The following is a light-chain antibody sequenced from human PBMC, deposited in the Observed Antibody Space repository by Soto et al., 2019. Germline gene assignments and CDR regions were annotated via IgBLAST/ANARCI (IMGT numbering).Light chain of an antibody. CDR1: QSIRSF. CDR2: KAS. J-gene: IGKJ1*01. V-gene: IGKV1-5*03. Sequence: DIQMTQSPSSLSASVGDRVTITCRASQSIRSFVNWYQQKPGKAPKLLIYKASTLKSGVPSRFSGSGSGTEFTLTISSLQPDDFATYYCQHYNSYSEAFGQGTKVELK. CDR3: QHYNSYSEA.